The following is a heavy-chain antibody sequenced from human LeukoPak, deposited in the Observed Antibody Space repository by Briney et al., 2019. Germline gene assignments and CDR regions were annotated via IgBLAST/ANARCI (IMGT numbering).Heavy chain of an antibody. J-gene: IGHJ4*02. CDR2: ISSSSTYI. Sequence: GGSLRLSCAASGFTFSSYSMNWVRQAPGMGLEWVSSISSSSTYIYYADSVKGRITISRDNTKNSLYLQMNSLRAEDTAVYYCARFQGAHYWGQGTLVTVSS. CDR1: GFTFSSYS. D-gene: IGHD4/OR15-4a*01. V-gene: IGHV3-21*01. CDR3: ARFQGAHY.